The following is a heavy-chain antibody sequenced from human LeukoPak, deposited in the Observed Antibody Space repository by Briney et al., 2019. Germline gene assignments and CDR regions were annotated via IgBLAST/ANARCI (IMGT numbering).Heavy chain of an antibody. Sequence: GGSLRLSCAVSGFTFSNAWMSWVRQAPGKGLEWVSLISGGGSDTFYADFVKGRFTISRDNSKKSLYLQMNSLRSEDTALYFCAKDRLYSGTTFDYWGQGTLVTVSA. J-gene: IGHJ4*02. D-gene: IGHD1-1*01. V-gene: IGHV3-43*02. CDR2: ISGGGSDT. CDR1: GFTFSNAW. CDR3: AKDRLYSGTTFDY.